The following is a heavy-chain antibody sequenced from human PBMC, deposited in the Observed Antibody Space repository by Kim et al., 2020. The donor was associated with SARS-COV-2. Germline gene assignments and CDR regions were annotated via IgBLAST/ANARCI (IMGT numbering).Heavy chain of an antibody. J-gene: IGHJ4*02. CDR3: ARDGGTDYYDTSFDY. V-gene: IGHV1-3*01. Sequence: SQKFQGRVTITRDTAASTAYMELSRLRSEDTAVYYGARDGGTDYYDTSFDYWGQGTLVTVSS. D-gene: IGHD3-22*01.